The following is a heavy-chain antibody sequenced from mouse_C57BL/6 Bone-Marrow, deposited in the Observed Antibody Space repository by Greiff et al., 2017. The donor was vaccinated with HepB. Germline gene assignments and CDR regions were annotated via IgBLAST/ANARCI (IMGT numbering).Heavy chain of an antibody. V-gene: IGHV1-9*01. CDR1: GYTFTGYW. D-gene: IGHD1-1*01. Sequence: QVQLKESGAELMKPGASVKLSCKAPGYTFTGYWIEWVKQRPGHGLEWIGEILPGSGSTNYNEKFKGKATFTADTSSNTAYMQLSSLTTEDSAIYYCARCPYYYGSSYAYWYFDVWGTGTTVTVSS. J-gene: IGHJ1*03. CDR3: ARCPYYYGSSYAYWYFDV. CDR2: ILPGSGST.